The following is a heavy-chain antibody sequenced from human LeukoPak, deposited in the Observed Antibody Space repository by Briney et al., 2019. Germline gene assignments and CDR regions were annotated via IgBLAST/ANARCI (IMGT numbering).Heavy chain of an antibody. V-gene: IGHV1-69*10. Sequence: SVKVSCKASGGTFSSYAISWVRQAPGQGLEWMGGIIPILGIANYAQKFQGRVTITADKSTSTAYMELSSLRSEDTAVYYCATGGDYYDSSGANTDYWGQGTLVTVSS. CDR3: ATGGDYYDSSGANTDY. D-gene: IGHD3-22*01. CDR2: IIPILGIA. J-gene: IGHJ4*02. CDR1: GGTFSSYA.